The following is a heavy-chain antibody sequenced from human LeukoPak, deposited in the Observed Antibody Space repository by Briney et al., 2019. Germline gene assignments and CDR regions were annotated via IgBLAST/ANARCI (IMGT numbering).Heavy chain of an antibody. CDR1: GFTFSNYA. Sequence: GGSLRLSCAASGFTFSNYAMNWVRQAPGKGLEWVSRLTSDGSSTSYADSVKGRFTISRDNAKSTLHLQMNSLRAEDTAVYYCASIAMAIWGQGTLVTVSS. CDR3: ASIAMAI. J-gene: IGHJ4*02. D-gene: IGHD2-21*01. CDR2: LTSDGSST. V-gene: IGHV3-74*01.